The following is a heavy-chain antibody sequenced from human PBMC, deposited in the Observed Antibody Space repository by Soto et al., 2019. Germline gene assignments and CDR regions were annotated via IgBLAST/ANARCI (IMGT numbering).Heavy chain of an antibody. CDR3: AKDHGYCSSTSCYGSRGYFDY. J-gene: IGHJ4*02. D-gene: IGHD2-2*01. CDR1: GFTFSSYG. CDR2: ISYDGSNK. V-gene: IGHV3-30*18. Sequence: GGSLRLSCAASGFTFSSYGMHWVRQAPGKGLEWVAVISYDGSNKYYADSVKGRFTISRDNSKNTLYLQMNSLRAEDTAVYYCAKDHGYCSSTSCYGSRGYFDYWGQGTLVTVSS.